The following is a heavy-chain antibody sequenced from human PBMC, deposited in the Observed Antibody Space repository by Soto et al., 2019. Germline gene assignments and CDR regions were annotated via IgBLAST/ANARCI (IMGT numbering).Heavy chain of an antibody. Sequence: EVQLLESGGGLVQPGGSLRPSWAASGFPFSSFAMGWVGQAQGKGREWVSAISGSGGSTYYADSVKGRFTISRDNSKNTLYLQMNSLRAEDTAVYYCAKAAYSSSRHKGYWGQGTLVTVSS. V-gene: IGHV3-23*01. CDR2: ISGSGGST. D-gene: IGHD6-13*01. CDR3: AKAAYSSSRHKGY. J-gene: IGHJ4*02. CDR1: GFPFSSFA.